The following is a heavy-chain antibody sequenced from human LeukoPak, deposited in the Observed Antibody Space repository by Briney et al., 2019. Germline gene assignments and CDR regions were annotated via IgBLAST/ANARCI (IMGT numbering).Heavy chain of an antibody. CDR2: VDYNGRT. J-gene: IGHJ4*02. V-gene: IGHV4-34*01. D-gene: IGHD2-8*01. CDR3: ARGILVLVYAALDS. Sequence: SETLSLTCGVCGASLNDYYWTWIRQSPEKGLEWTGEVDYNGRTNYNPSLESRVTISIDTSKKQFSLKLRSVTAADTAVYYCARGILVLVYAALDSWGRGTMVTVSS. CDR1: GASLNDYY.